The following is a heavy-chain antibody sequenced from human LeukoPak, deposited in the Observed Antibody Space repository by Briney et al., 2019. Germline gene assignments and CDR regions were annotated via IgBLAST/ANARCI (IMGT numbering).Heavy chain of an antibody. Sequence: PSETLSLTCAVYGGSFSGYYWSWIRQPPGEGLEWIGEINHSGSTNYNPSLKSRVTISVDTSKNQFSLKLSSVTAADTAVYYCARGYSSGWYGLRVFDYWGQGTLATVSS. CDR3: ARGYSSGWYGLRVFDY. CDR2: INHSGST. J-gene: IGHJ4*02. V-gene: IGHV4-34*01. CDR1: GGSFSGYY. D-gene: IGHD6-19*01.